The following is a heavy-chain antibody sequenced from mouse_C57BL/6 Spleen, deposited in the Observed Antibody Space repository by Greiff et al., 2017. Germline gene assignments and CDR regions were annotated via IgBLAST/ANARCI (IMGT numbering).Heavy chain of an antibody. D-gene: IGHD3-3*01. CDR1: GYTFTGYW. CDR2: ILPGSGST. Sequence: QVQLQQSGAELMKPGASVKLSCKATGYTFTGYWIEWVKQRPGHGLEWIGEILPGSGSTNYNEKFKGKATFSADPSSNTAYLQLSSLTTDDSAFYYRARRGTGPWFAYWGKGTMVTVSA. V-gene: IGHV1-9*01. J-gene: IGHJ3*01. CDR3: ARRGTGPWFAY.